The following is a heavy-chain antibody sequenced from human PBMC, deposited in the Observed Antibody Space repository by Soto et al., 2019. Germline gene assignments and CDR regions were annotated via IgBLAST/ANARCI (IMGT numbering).Heavy chain of an antibody. D-gene: IGHD3-16*01. V-gene: IGHV4-59*01. CDR3: ARGWGL. CDR2: IYYSGST. Sequence: PSETLSLTCTVSGGSISSYYWSWIRQPPGKGLEWIGYIYYSGSTNYNPSLKSRVTISVDTSKNQFSLKLSSVTAADTAVHYCARGWGLWGQGTLVTVSS. J-gene: IGHJ4*02. CDR1: GGSISSYY.